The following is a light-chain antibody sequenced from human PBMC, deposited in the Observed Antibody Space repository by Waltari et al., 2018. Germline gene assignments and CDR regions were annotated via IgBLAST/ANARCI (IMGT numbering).Light chain of an antibody. J-gene: IGKJ1*01. Sequence: DIVMTQSPGSLAVSLGERATINCRSSRSIFYSSRYKDYLAWYQQRPGQPPRLIISWANTRESGVPDRFIGSGSETDFTLTITSLQAEDVAVYYCQQYLRTPPTFGQGTKVEI. V-gene: IGKV4-1*01. CDR2: WAN. CDR1: RSIFYSSRYKDY. CDR3: QQYLRTPPT.